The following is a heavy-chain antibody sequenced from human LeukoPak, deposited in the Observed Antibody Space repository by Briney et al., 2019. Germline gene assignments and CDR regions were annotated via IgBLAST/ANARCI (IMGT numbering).Heavy chain of an antibody. V-gene: IGHV4-39*07. CDR3: ARDRKYFDY. CDR2: IYYSGST. Sequence: SETLSLTCTVSGGSISSSSYYWGWIRQPPGKGLEWIGSIYYSGSTYYNPSLKSRVTISVDTSKNQFSLKLSSVTAADTAVYYRARDRKYFDYWGQGTLVTVSS. D-gene: IGHD1-14*01. J-gene: IGHJ4*02. CDR1: GGSISSSSYY.